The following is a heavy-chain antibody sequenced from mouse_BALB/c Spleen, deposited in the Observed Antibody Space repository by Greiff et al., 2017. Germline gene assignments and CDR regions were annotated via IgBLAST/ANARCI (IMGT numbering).Heavy chain of an antibody. J-gene: IGHJ3*01. V-gene: IGHV5-9-4*01. CDR1: GFTFSSYA. Sequence: EVQLVESGGGLVKPGGSLKLSCAASGFTFSSYAMSWVRQSPEKRLEWVAEISSGGSYTYYPDTVTGRFTISRDNAKNTLYLEMSSLRSEDTAMYYCARGGYDYGPFAYWGQGTLVTVSA. CDR3: ARGGYDYGPFAY. D-gene: IGHD2-4*01. CDR2: ISSGGSYT.